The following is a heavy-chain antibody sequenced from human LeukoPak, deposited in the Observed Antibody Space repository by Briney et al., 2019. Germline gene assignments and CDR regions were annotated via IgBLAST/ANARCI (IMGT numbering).Heavy chain of an antibody. CDR1: GGTFNSYA. J-gene: IGHJ6*02. V-gene: IGHV1-69*04. CDR3: ARLPLEPTSSYYYGMDV. CDR2: IIPILGLA. Sequence: GASVKVSCKASGGTFNSYAINWVRQAPRQGLEWMGRIIPILGLANYAQKFQGRVTMTRDTSTSTVYMELSSLRSEDTAVYYCARLPLEPTSSYYYGMDVWGQGTTVTVSS. D-gene: IGHD1-1*01.